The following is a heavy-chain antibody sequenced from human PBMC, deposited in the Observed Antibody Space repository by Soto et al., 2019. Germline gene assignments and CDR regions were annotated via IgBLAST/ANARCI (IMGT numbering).Heavy chain of an antibody. J-gene: IGHJ5*02. Sequence: GESLKISCNGAGYSFTIYWISWVRQMPGKGLEWMGRIDPSDSYTNYSPSSQGHVTISADKSISTAYLQWSSLKASDTAMYYCARHGRGTVHVWFDPWGQGTLVTVSS. CDR1: GYSFTIYW. V-gene: IGHV5-10-1*01. CDR2: IDPSDSYT. CDR3: ARHGRGTVHVWFDP. D-gene: IGHD4-17*01.